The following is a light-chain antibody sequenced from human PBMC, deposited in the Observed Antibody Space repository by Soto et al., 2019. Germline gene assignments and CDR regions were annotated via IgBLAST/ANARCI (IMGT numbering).Light chain of an antibody. CDR1: SSDVGGYNY. Sequence: QSALTQPASVSESPGQSITISCTGTSSDVGGYNYVSWYQHHPGKAPKLLIYDASNRPSGISNRFSGSKSGNTASLTISGLQPEDEADYYCSSYTSSSPLGNVFGTGTKLTVL. CDR2: DAS. J-gene: IGLJ1*01. V-gene: IGLV2-14*03. CDR3: SSYTSSSPLGNV.